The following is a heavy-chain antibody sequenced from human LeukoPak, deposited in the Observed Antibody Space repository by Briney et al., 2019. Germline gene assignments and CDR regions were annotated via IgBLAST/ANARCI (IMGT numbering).Heavy chain of an antibody. CDR3: ARGYSSSSFDY. J-gene: IGHJ4*02. V-gene: IGHV3-11*01. D-gene: IGHD6-6*01. CDR1: GFIFSDHY. Sequence: PGGSLRLSCAASGFIFSDHYMDWVRQAPGKGLEWVSYISSSGSTIYYADSVKGRFTISRDNAKNSLYLQMNSLRAEDTAVYYCARGYSSSSFDYWGQGTLVTVSS. CDR2: ISSSGSTI.